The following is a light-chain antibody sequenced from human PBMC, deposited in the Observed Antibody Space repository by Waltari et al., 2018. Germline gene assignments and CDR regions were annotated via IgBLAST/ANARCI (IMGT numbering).Light chain of an antibody. CDR2: LVS. J-gene: IGKJ2*03. CDR1: PSLVYSDGKTY. CDR3: MQALRSPYS. Sequence: DIVMTQTPLSLPVTLGEPASISCRSSPSLVYSDGKTYLDWYLQKPGQSPQLLMYLVSKRASGVPDKFSGSGSGTDFTLKISRVEAEDVGVYYCMQALRSPYSFGQGTKVEIK. V-gene: IGKV2-40*01.